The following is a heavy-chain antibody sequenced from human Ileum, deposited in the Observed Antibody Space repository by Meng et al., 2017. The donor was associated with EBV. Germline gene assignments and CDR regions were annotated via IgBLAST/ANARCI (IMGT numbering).Heavy chain of an antibody. Sequence: QVQLHQWGAGLLKPSETLSLTCAVYGGSFTDYYWTWIRQPPGKGLEWIGESNPSEGTNYNPSLKSRVTISVDTSKNQFSLKMNSLTAADTAIYYCARRGSYGGGCDYWGQGTLVTASS. J-gene: IGHJ4*02. CDR1: GGSFTDYY. CDR3: ARRGSYGGGCDY. D-gene: IGHD1-26*01. CDR2: SNPSEGT. V-gene: IGHV4-34*01.